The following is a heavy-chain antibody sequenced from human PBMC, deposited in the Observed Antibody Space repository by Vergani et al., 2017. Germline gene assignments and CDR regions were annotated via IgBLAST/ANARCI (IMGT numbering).Heavy chain of an antibody. Sequence: EVQLVESGGGLVQPGGSLRLSCAASGFMFSNYWMNWVRQAPGKGLEWVANIKQDGSEKYYVDSVRGRFTISRDNAKNSLYLQMNSLRAEDTALYYCAKGSPYYDFWSGYYTMGFDYWGQGTLVTVSS. V-gene: IGHV3-7*03. J-gene: IGHJ4*02. CDR2: IKQDGSEK. CDR1: GFMFSNYW. CDR3: AKGSPYYDFWSGYYTMGFDY. D-gene: IGHD3-3*01.